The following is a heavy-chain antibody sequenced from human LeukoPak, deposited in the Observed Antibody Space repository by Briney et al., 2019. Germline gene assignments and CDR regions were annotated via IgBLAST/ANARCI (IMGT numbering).Heavy chain of an antibody. D-gene: IGHD6-19*01. V-gene: IGHV3-23*01. CDR1: GFAFSVYA. CDR2: INANSGTT. CDR3: AKPISGGLAVTADWFHP. Sequence: GVSLRLSCTASGFAFSVYAMSWLRQPPGKGLEWVSTINANSGTTSYAASVRGRFTISRDNSKNTLYLQLNTLRADDTATYYCAKPISGGLAVTADWFHPWGQGTLVVVSS. J-gene: IGHJ5*01.